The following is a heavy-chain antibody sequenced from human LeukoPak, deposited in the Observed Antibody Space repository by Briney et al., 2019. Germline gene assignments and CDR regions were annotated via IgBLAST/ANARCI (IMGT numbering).Heavy chain of an antibody. D-gene: IGHD2-15*01. CDR3: AKRCSGGSCYSQIDS. Sequence: GGSLRLSCAASGFTFSSYGMHWVRQAPGKGLEWVAFIRYDGSNKYYADSVKGRFTISRDNSMNTLYLQMNSLRAEDAAVYYCAKRCSGGSCYSQIDSRGQGTLVTVSS. CDR2: IRYDGSNK. J-gene: IGHJ4*02. CDR1: GFTFSSYG. V-gene: IGHV3-30*02.